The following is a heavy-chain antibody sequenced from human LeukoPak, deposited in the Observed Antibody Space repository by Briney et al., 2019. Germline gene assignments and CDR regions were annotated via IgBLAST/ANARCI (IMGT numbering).Heavy chain of an antibody. CDR2: ISAYNGNT. Sequence: ASVKVSCKASGYTFTSYGISWVRQAPGQGLEWMGWISAYNGNTNYAQKLQGRVTMTTDTSTSTAYMELRSLRSDDTAMYYCARDTYYYGSGSDHSYDYWGQGTLVTVSS. J-gene: IGHJ4*02. CDR3: ARDTYYYGSGSDHSYDY. D-gene: IGHD3-10*01. CDR1: GYTFTSYG. V-gene: IGHV1-18*04.